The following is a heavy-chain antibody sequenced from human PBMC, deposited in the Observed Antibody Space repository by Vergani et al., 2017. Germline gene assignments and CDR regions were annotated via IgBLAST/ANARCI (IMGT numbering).Heavy chain of an antibody. J-gene: IGHJ4*02. CDR3: TRPGTARDFDY. CDR2: IRSKANSYAT. V-gene: IGHV3-73*01. Sequence: EVQLLESGGGLVQPGGSLRLSCAASGFTFSGSAMHWVRQASGKGLEWVGRIRSKANSYATAYAASVKGRFTISRDDSKNTAYLQMNSLKTEDTAVYYCTRPGTARDFDYWGQGTLVTVSS. CDR1: GFTFSGSA. D-gene: IGHD5-18*01.